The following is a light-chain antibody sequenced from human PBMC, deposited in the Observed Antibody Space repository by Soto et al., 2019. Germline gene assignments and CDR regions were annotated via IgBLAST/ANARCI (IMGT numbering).Light chain of an antibody. J-gene: IGLJ1*01. Sequence: QSALTQPPSASGSPGQSVTISCTGTSSDVGSYNYFSWYQQHPGNAPKLMIYEVSKRPSGVPDRFSGSKSGNTASLTVSGLQAEDEADYYCSSYAGRNSYVFGTGTKLTVL. CDR1: SSDVGSYNY. CDR2: EVS. CDR3: SSYAGRNSYV. V-gene: IGLV2-8*01.